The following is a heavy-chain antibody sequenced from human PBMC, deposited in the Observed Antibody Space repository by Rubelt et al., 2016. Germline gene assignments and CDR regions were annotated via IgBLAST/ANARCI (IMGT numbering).Heavy chain of an antibody. Sequence: QVQLQQWGAGLLKPSETLSLTCAVYGGSFSGYYWSWIRQPPGKGLEWIGEINRSGSTNYNPSLKSEVTFSVGTSRNQFSLKLSSVTAADTAVYYCRYYDDSSGYLVDAFDIWGQGTMVTVSS. CDR1: GGSFSGYY. D-gene: IGHD3-22*01. J-gene: IGHJ3*02. V-gene: IGHV4-34*01. CDR3: RYYDDSSGYLVDAFDI. CDR2: INRSGST.